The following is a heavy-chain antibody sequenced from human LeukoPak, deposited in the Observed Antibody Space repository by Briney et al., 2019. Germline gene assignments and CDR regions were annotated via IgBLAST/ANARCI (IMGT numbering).Heavy chain of an antibody. CDR2: INHSGST. V-gene: IGHV4-34*01. CDR3: ARGRKPQLLRPPRGFDY. Sequence: SETLSLTCALYGGSFSGYYWSWIRQPPGKGLEWIGEINHSGSTNYNPSLKSRVTISVDTSKNQFSLKLSSVTAADTAVYYCARGRKPQLLRPPRGFDYWGQGTLVTVSS. CDR1: GGSFSGYY. D-gene: IGHD2-2*01. J-gene: IGHJ4*02.